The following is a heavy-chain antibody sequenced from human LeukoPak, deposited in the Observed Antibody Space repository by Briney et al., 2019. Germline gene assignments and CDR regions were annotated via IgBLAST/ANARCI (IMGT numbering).Heavy chain of an antibody. Sequence: GGSLRLSCAASGFTFSSYVMSWVRQAPGKGLEWVAVIWYDGSSKYYADSVKGRFTIVRDNSKNTLYVQMDIPRAEDTAVYYCARGHNYDFWSGYYTGYYYGMDVWGQGTTVTVSS. D-gene: IGHD3-3*01. V-gene: IGHV3-33*08. CDR3: ARGHNYDFWSGYYTGYYYGMDV. CDR2: IWYDGSSK. J-gene: IGHJ6*02. CDR1: GFTFSSYV.